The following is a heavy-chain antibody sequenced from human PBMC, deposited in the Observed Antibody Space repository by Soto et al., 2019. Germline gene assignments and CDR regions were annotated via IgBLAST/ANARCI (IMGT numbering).Heavy chain of an antibody. CDR2: IYHSGST. CDR1: GGSISSSTW. V-gene: IGHV4-4*02. J-gene: IGHJ6*02. D-gene: IGHD1-26*01. CDR3: ARVSGSYYYGMDV. Sequence: QVQLQESGPGLVKPSGTLSLTCVVSGGSISSSTWWSRLRQPPGKGLEWIGEIYHSGSTNYNPSLKSRVTISVDKSKNQFSLKLSSVTAANTAVYYCARVSGSYYYGMDVWGQGTTVTVSS.